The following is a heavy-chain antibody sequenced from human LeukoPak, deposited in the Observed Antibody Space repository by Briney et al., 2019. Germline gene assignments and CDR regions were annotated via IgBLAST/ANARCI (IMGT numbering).Heavy chain of an antibody. CDR2: IYYSGST. V-gene: IGHV4-59*12. J-gene: IGHJ6*03. Sequence: SETPSLTCTVSGGSISSYYWSWIRQPPGKGLEWIGSIYYSGSTYYNPSLKSRVTISVDTSKNQFSLKLSSVTAADTAVYYCARGNYSYYYYYYMDVWGKGTTVTVSS. D-gene: IGHD4-11*01. CDR1: GGSISSYY. CDR3: ARGNYSYYYYYYMDV.